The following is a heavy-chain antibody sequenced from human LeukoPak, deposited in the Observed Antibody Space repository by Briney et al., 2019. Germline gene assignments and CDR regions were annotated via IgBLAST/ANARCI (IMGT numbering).Heavy chain of an antibody. CDR2: ILYDGNNK. CDR3: ARGRKYSYGTYYHGLDV. Sequence: GRSLRLSCVASGFTFSTYAMHWVRQAPGKGLEWVAVILYDGNNKYYADSVKGRFTISRDNSKNTLYLQMNSLRAEDTAVYYCARGRKYSYGTYYHGLDVWGQGTTVTVCS. J-gene: IGHJ6*02. D-gene: IGHD5-18*01. CDR1: GFTFSTYA. V-gene: IGHV3-30-3*01.